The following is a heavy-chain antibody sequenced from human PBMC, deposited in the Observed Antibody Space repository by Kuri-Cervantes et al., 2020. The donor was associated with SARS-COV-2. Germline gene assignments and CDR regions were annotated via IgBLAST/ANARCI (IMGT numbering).Heavy chain of an antibody. CDR2: VRYDGGEK. CDR1: GFTFSNYG. Sequence: GGSLRLSCAASGFTFSNYGMHWVRQSPGKGLEWVAFVRYDGGEKHYADSVKGRFAISRDSSKNTLYLEMNSLRAEDTAVYYCAKAPPGYSSSWDPGWGQGTLVTVSS. V-gene: IGHV3-30*02. J-gene: IGHJ4*02. D-gene: IGHD6-13*01. CDR3: AKAPPGYSSSWDPG.